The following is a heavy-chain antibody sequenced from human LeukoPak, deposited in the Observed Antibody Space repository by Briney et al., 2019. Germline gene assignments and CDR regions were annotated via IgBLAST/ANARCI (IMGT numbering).Heavy chain of an antibody. CDR2: IYHTGST. J-gene: IGHJ5*02. CDR1: GDSISSGYY. V-gene: IGHV4-38-2*02. D-gene: IGHD2-2*01. CDR3: AKGIKCSSLSCDAFGP. Sequence: SETLSLTCTVSGDSISSGYYWGWIRQSPGKGLEWIGSIYHTGSTNYNPFLHRRVTMSVDTSKSQFSLSLRSVTAADTAVYYCAKGIKCSSLSCDAFGPWGQGTPVTVSS.